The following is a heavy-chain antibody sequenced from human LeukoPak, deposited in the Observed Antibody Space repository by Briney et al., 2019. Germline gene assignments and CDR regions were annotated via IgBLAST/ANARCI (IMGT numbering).Heavy chain of an antibody. CDR3: ARACYDSSGYSFYYYYGMDV. Sequence: SETLSLTCAVYGGSFSGYYWSWIRQPPGKGLEWIGEINHSGSTNYNPSLKSRVTISVDTSKNQFSLKLSSVTAADTAVYYCARACYDSSGYSFYYYYGMDVWGQGTTVTVSS. V-gene: IGHV4-34*01. CDR2: INHSGST. D-gene: IGHD3-22*01. J-gene: IGHJ6*02. CDR1: GGSFSGYY.